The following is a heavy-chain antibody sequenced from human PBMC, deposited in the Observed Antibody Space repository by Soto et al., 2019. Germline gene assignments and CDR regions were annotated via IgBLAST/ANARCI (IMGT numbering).Heavy chain of an antibody. CDR3: AKPKLGIRAFDL. CDR1: GFAFSAYL. CDR2: ISGTDGTT. Sequence: WGSLRLSCEASGFAFSAYLMTWVRQAPGKGLEWVSSISGTDGTTYYADSVKGRFSISRDNSKNTLYLQMNSLSVNDTAVYYCAKPKLGIRAFDLWGQGTMVTVSS. V-gene: IGHV3-23*01. D-gene: IGHD7-27*01. J-gene: IGHJ3*01.